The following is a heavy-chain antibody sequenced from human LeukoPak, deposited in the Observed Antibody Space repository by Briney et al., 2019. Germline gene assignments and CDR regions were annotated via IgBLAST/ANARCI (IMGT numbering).Heavy chain of an antibody. CDR1: GGSFSGYY. D-gene: IGHD1-26*01. CDR2: INHSGST. V-gene: IGHV4-34*01. Sequence: PSETLSLTCAVYGGSFSGYYWSWIRQPPGKGLEWIGEINHSGSTNYNPSLKSRVTISVDTSKNQFSLKLSSVTAADTAVYYCAGWPIVGATTIDYWGQGTLVTVSS. CDR3: AGWPIVGATTIDY. J-gene: IGHJ4*02.